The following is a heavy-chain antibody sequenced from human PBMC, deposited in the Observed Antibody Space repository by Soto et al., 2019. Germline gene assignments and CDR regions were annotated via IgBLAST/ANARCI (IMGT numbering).Heavy chain of an antibody. J-gene: IGHJ4*02. D-gene: IGHD3-3*01. CDR2: IYYSGST. CDR3: ARAPDSVTIFGVVTPYYFDY. Sequence: QVQLQESGPGLVKPSRTLSLTCTVSGGSISSGGYYWSWIRQHPGKGLEWIGYIYYSGSTYYNPSLKSRVTISVDTSKNQFSLKLSSVTAADTAVYYCARAPDSVTIFGVVTPYYFDYWGQGTLVTVSS. CDR1: GGSISSGGYY. V-gene: IGHV4-31*03.